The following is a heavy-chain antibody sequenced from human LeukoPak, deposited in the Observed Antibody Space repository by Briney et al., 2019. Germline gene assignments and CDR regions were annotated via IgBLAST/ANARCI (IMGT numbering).Heavy chain of an antibody. Sequence: GGSLRLSCAASGFTFSRYWMSWVRQAPGKGLEWVANIKQDGSEKYYVDSVKGRFTISRDSAKNSVYLQMSSLRAEDTAVYYCTSNSGYDLGYFDYWGQGTLVTVSS. D-gene: IGHD5-12*01. CDR2: IKQDGSEK. J-gene: IGHJ4*02. V-gene: IGHV3-7*01. CDR1: GFTFSRYW. CDR3: TSNSGYDLGYFDY.